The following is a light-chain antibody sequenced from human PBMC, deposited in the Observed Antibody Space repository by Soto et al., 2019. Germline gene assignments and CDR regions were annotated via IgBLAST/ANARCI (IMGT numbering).Light chain of an antibody. CDR1: QDIRNF. J-gene: IGKJ3*01. Sequence: DIQMTQSPTSLSASVGDRVTITCRASQDIRNFVAWYQQKPGKAPNLLIYAASILQSGVPSRFSGSGSGTDFTLTINSLQPEDVATYSCQKYSSVPVFGPGTKVEIK. CDR3: QKYSSVPV. V-gene: IGKV1-27*01. CDR2: AAS.